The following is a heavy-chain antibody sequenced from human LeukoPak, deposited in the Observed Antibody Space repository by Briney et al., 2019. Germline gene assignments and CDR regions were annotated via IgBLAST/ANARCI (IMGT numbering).Heavy chain of an antibody. CDR3: ARLGWYDSSSWYFGRREKFPNWFDP. CDR2: IYYSGST. Sequence: PSETLSLTCTVSGGSISSYYWGWIRQPPGRGLEWIGSIYYSGSTYYNPSLKSRVTISVDTSKNQFSLKLSSVTAADTAVYYCARLGWYDSSSWYFGRREKFPNWFDPWGQGTLVTVSS. V-gene: IGHV4-39*01. CDR1: GGSISSYY. D-gene: IGHD6-13*01. J-gene: IGHJ5*02.